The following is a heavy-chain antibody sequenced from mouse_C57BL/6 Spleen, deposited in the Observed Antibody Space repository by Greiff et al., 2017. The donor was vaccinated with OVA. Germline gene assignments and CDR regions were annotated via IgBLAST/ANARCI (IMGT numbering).Heavy chain of an antibody. V-gene: IGHV5-6*01. CDR1: GFTFSSYG. CDR2: ISSGGSYN. J-gene: IGHJ2*01. CDR3: ARGEGSYFDY. Sequence: EVKLQESGGDLVKPGGSLKLSCAASGFTFSSYGMSWVRQTPDKRLEWVATISSGGSYNYYPDSVKGRFTISRDNAKNTLYLQMSSLKSEDTAMYYCARGEGSYFDYWGQGTTRTVSS.